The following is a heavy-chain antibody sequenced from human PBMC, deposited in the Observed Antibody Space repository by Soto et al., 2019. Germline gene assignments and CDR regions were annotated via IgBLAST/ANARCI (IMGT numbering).Heavy chain of an antibody. CDR2: IYYSGST. D-gene: IGHD4-17*01. J-gene: IGHJ4*02. CDR3: ARAFYGDYMGGPFDS. V-gene: IGHV4-59*01. Sequence: PSETLSLTCTVSGGSISSYYWSWIRQPPGKGLEWIGYIYYSGSTNYNPSLKSRVTISVDTSKKQFSLKLSSVTAADTAVYYCARAFYGDYMGGPFDSWVQGTLVTV. CDR1: GGSISSYY.